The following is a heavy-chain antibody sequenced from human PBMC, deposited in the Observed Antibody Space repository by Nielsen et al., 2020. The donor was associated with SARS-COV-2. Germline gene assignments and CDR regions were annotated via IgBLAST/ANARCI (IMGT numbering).Heavy chain of an antibody. CDR3: ARFYDVDYGDNRNFDY. D-gene: IGHD4-23*01. J-gene: IGHJ4*02. CDR2: TNTDGSRT. Sequence: GESLKISCAASGFTFSEYWVHWVREVPGKGLLWVSRTNTDGSRTAYADSVKGRFTMSRDNAKNSLYLQMNSLRAEDTAVYYCARFYDVDYGDNRNFDYWGQGTLVTVSS. V-gene: IGHV3-74*01. CDR1: GFTFSEYW.